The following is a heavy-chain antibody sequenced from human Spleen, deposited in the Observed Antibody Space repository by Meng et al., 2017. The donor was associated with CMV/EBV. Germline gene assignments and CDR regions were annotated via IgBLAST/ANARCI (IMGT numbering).Heavy chain of an antibody. CDR2: ITSSSTDI. CDR3: AREGDIVVVHFQYYGMDV. V-gene: IGHV3-21*01. Sequence: GGSLRLSCAASEFTFSSYSMHWVRQAPGKGLEWVSSITSSSTDIYYADSVKGRFTISRDNAKKSLYLQMNSLRAEDTAVYYCAREGDIVVVHFQYYGMDVWGQGTTVTVSS. CDR1: EFTFSSYS. J-gene: IGHJ6*02. D-gene: IGHD2-2*01.